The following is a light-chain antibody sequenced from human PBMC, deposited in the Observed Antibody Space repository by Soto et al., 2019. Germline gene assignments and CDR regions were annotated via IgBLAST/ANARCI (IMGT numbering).Light chain of an antibody. V-gene: IGLV2-18*02. J-gene: IGLJ1*01. CDR2: EVS. CDR1: SSDVGNYNR. Sequence: QSALTQPPSVSGSPGQSVTISCTGTSSDVGNYNRVSWYQQPPGTAPKVIIYEVSNRPSGVPDRFSGSKSGNTASLTIFGLQAEDEADYYCSSYTSSSTYVFGTGTKLTVL. CDR3: SSYTSSSTYV.